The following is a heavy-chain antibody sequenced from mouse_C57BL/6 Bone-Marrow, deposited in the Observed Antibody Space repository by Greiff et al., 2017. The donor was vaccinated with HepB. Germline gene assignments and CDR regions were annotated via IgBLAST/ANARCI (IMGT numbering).Heavy chain of an antibody. J-gene: IGHJ2*01. Sequence: EVQLVESGGGLVQPKGSLKLSCAASGFSFNTYAMNWVRQAPGKGLEWVARIRSKSNNYATYYADSVKDRFTISRDDSESMLYLQMNNLKTEDTAMYYCVGRNYKGYFDYWGQGTTLTVAS. V-gene: IGHV10-1*01. D-gene: IGHD2-12*01. CDR2: IRSKSNNYAT. CDR1: GFSFNTYA. CDR3: VGRNYKGYFDY.